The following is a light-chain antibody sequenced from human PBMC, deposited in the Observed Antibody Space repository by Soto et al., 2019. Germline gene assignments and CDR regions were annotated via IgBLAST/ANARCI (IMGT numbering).Light chain of an antibody. CDR2: EDN. CDR1: GGSIASNY. V-gene: IGLV6-57*02. J-gene: IGLJ2*01. CDR3: QSHDSTNVV. Sequence: NFMLTQPHSVSESPGKTVTISCTGSGGSIASNYVQWHQQRPGSAPTTVIYEDNKRPSGVPDRFSGSIDRSSNSASLIISGLKTEDEADYYWQSHDSTNVVFGRGTKLTVL.